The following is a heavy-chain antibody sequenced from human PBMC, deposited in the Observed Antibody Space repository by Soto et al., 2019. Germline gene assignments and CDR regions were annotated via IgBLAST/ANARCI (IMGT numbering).Heavy chain of an antibody. CDR2: IIPIFGTA. Sequence: QVQLVQSGAEVKKPGSSVKVSCKASGGTFSSYAISWVRQAPGQGLEWMGGIIPIFGTANYAQKFQGRVTITADESTSTAYRELSSLRSEDTAVYYCARVVGYFDWLLFPPRGINGDYYYGMDVWGQGTTVTVSS. CDR3: ARVVGYFDWLLFPPRGINGDYYYGMDV. J-gene: IGHJ6*02. CDR1: GGTFSSYA. D-gene: IGHD3-9*01. V-gene: IGHV1-69*01.